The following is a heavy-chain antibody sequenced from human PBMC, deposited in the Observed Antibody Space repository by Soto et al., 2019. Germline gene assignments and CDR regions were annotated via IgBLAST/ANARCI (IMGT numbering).Heavy chain of an antibody. Sequence: GSLRLSCAASGFTFSMYWMHWVRQVPGKGPEWVSRINDDGSSTNYADSVKGRFTISRDNAKNTLYLQMNDLRAEDTAVYYCTRGPRSTSSGTGAFWGQGTRVTVSS. CDR1: GFTFSMYW. J-gene: IGHJ4*02. D-gene: IGHD3-10*01. CDR3: TRGPRSTSSGTGAF. V-gene: IGHV3-74*01. CDR2: INDDGSST.